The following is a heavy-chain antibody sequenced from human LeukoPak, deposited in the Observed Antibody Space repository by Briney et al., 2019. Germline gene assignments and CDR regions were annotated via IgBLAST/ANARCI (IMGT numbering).Heavy chain of an antibody. V-gene: IGHV3-7*01. D-gene: IGHD2-15*01. Sequence: PGGSLRLSCAASGFPFSRYWLSWVRQAPGKGLEWVANIKQDGSEKYYVDSVKGRFTISRDNAKNSLYLQMSSLRAEDTAVYYCAKDRGYCSGGSCYWGFYFDYWGQGTLVTVSS. CDR3: AKDRGYCSGGSCYWGFYFDY. CDR2: IKQDGSEK. CDR1: GFPFSRYW. J-gene: IGHJ4*02.